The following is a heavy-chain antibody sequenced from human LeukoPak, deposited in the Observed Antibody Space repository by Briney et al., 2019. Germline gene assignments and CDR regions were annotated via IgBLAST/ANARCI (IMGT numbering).Heavy chain of an antibody. CDR3: ARGTEGATRSHFDY. J-gene: IGHJ4*02. D-gene: IGHD1-26*01. V-gene: IGHV1-69*05. CDR2: IIPIFGTA. CDR1: GGTFSSYA. Sequence: VASVKVSCKASGGTFSSYAISWVRQAPGQGLEWMGGIIPIFGTANYAQKFQGRVTITTDESTSTAYMELSSLRSEDTAVYYCARGTEGATRSHFDYWGQGTLVTVSS.